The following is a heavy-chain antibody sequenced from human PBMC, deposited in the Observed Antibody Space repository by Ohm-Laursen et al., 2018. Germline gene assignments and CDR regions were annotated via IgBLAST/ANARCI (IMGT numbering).Heavy chain of an antibody. D-gene: IGHD6-19*01. CDR2: IYHSGST. Sequence: SQTLSLTCTVSGGSISRYYWSWIRQPPGKGLEWIGYIYHSGSTNYNPSLKSRVTISVDTSKNQFSLKLSSVTAADTAVYYCARVTAVRTFDPWGQGTLVTVSS. J-gene: IGHJ5*02. CDR3: ARVTAVRTFDP. V-gene: IGHV4-59*01. CDR1: GGSISRYY.